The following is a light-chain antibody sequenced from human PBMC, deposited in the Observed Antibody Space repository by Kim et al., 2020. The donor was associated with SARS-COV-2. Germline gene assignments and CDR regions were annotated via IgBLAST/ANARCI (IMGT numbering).Light chain of an antibody. CDR2: NND. V-gene: IGLV1-44*01. J-gene: IGLJ3*02. CDR1: RSNIGSNA. CDR3: AVWDDSLNGWV. Sequence: GQTVIISCSGSRSNIGSNAVNWYQQLPGTPPKLRIYNNDQRPSGVPDRFSGFKSGTSASLAISGLRSDDDSDYYCAVWDDSLNGWVFGGGTQLTVL.